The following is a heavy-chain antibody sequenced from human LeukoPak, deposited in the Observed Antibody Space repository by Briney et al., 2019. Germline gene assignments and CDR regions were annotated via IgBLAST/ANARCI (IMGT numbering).Heavy chain of an antibody. D-gene: IGHD5-18*01. CDR1: GYTFSRFY. V-gene: IGHV1-2*02. CDR2: INPKNGDT. J-gene: IGHJ4*02. Sequence: ASVKVSCKASGYTFSRFYINWVRQAPGQGLDWMGWINPKNGDTHYAQDFLGRVTMTRDTSISTAYMELSRLTSDDTAVYYCARDGRLRNGYDNFYIWGQGTLVTVSS. CDR3: ARDGRLRNGYDNFYI.